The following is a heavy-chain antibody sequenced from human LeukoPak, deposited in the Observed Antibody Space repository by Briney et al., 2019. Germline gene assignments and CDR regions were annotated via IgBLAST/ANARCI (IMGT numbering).Heavy chain of an antibody. D-gene: IGHD6-25*01. Sequence: GGSLRLSCVASGFTFDDYAMHWVRQAPGKGLEWVSGISWNSGSIGYADSVKGRFNISRDNAKNSLYLQMNSLRAEDTALYYCARAGQQRLDRFDYWGQGTLVTVSS. CDR1: GFTFDDYA. J-gene: IGHJ4*02. CDR2: ISWNSGSI. V-gene: IGHV3-9*01. CDR3: ARAGQQRLDRFDY.